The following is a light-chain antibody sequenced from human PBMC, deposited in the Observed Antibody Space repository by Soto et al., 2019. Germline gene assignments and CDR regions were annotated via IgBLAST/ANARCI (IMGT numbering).Light chain of an antibody. CDR2: HVT. Sequence: QSVLTQPAFVSGSPGQSITISCTETRSVVGGYNYVSWYQQHPGDAPKLMIYHVTNRPSGVSNRFSGSKSGNTASLTISGLQAEDESDYYCSSYTSSTAYTFGTGTKLTVL. V-gene: IGLV2-14*03. CDR3: SSYTSSTAYT. CDR1: RSVVGGYNY. J-gene: IGLJ1*01.